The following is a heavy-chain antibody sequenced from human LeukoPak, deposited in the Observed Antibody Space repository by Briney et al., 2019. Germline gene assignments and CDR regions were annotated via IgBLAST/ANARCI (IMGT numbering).Heavy chain of an antibody. V-gene: IGHV4-59*01. Sequence: SETLSLTCTVSGGSISIYYWSWIRQPPGKGLEWIGYVYNSGSTDYNPSLKSRVTISADTSKNQFSLKLSSVIAADTAVYYCVRDREINYWGQGVLVTVSS. J-gene: IGHJ4*02. CDR3: VRDREINY. CDR1: GGSISIYY. CDR2: VYNSGST.